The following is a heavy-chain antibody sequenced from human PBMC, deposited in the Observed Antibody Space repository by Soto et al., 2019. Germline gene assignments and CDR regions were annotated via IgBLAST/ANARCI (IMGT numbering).Heavy chain of an antibody. D-gene: IGHD5-12*01. Sequence: SETMSLTCPVSGVSISSSSYYWGWIRQPPGKGLEWIGCIYYSGTTYYNPSLKSRLTISIDTSRNQFSLKLSSVTAADTAVYYCAREYSGYDKTRFDPWGQGTLVTVSS. CDR1: GVSISSSSYY. CDR2: IYYSGTT. J-gene: IGHJ5*02. V-gene: IGHV4-39*07. CDR3: AREYSGYDKTRFDP.